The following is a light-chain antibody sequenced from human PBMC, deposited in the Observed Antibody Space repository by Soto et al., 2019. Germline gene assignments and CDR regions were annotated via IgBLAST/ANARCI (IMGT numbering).Light chain of an antibody. J-gene: IGLJ1*01. V-gene: IGLV1-40*01. CDR2: GDS. CDR3: QSNDNGLSGSDV. CDR1: SSNIGAGYD. Sequence: QSVLTQPPSVSGAPGQRVTIPCTGSSSNIGAGYDVNWYQQLPETAPKLLIFGDSNRPSGVPDRFSGSKSGTSASLVITGLQADDEADYYCQSNDNGLSGSDVFGTGTKLTVL.